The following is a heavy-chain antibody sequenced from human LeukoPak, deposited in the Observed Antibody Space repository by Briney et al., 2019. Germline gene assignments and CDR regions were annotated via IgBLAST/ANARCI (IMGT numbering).Heavy chain of an antibody. CDR3: ASLGICSGWHMCYNFDY. V-gene: IGHV4-39*01. D-gene: IGHD6-19*01. Sequence: PSETLSLTCTVSGGSISSSSYYWGWIRQPPGKGLEWIGSIYYSGSTYYNPSLKSRVTISVDTSKNQFSLKLSSVTAADTAVYYCASLGICSGWHMCYNFDYWGQGTLVTVSS. CDR2: IYYSGST. CDR1: GGSISSSSYY. J-gene: IGHJ4*02.